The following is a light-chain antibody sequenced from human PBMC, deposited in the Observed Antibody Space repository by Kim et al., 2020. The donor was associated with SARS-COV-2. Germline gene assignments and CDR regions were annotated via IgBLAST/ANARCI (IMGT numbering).Light chain of an antibody. CDR1: QGIGTW. Sequence: DIQLTQSPFSVSASVGDRVTITCRASQGIGTWLAWYQQKPGKAPHLLINAASRLQSGVPSRFSGSGSGTEFTLTISSLQPEDFATYYCQQAGDFPLAFGGGTKLEIK. J-gene: IGKJ4*01. V-gene: IGKV1-12*01. CDR3: QQAGDFPLA. CDR2: AAS.